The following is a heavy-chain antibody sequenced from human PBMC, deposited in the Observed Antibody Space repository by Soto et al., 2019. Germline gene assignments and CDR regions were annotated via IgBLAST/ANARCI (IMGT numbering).Heavy chain of an antibody. CDR2: ISPIYNAA. J-gene: IGHJ3*02. CDR1: GGNFGDYV. D-gene: IGHD1-26*01. V-gene: IGHV1-69*06. CDR3: ERYGSAGTFYAAFDM. Sequence: QVELKQSGAEVKRPGSSVRVSCEASGGNFGDYVVSWLRQAPGQGPEWMGGISPIYNAANYARNFRGRLTITADKSTNTAYMELVRLRSEETAIYSCERYGSAGTFYAAFDMWGQGTKV.